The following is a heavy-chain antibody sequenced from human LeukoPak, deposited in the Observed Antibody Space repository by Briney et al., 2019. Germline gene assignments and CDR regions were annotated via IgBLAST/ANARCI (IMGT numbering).Heavy chain of an antibody. J-gene: IGHJ3*02. CDR3: ARHQSVARFLEWFPHAFDI. Sequence: SETLSLTCTVSGYSISSGYYWGWIRQPPGKGLEWIGSIYHSGSTYYNPSLKSRVTISVDTSKNQFSLKLSSVTAADTAVYYCARHQSVARFLEWFPHAFDIWGQGTMVTVSS. V-gene: IGHV4-38-2*02. D-gene: IGHD3-3*01. CDR2: IYHSGST. CDR1: GYSISSGYY.